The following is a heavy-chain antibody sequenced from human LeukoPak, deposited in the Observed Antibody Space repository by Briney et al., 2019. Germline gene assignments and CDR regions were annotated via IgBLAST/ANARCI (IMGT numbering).Heavy chain of an antibody. D-gene: IGHD2-2*01. CDR3: ARGYASGISYT. CDR1: GFTFSDYS. J-gene: IGHJ4*02. CDR2: ISNSGNII. V-gene: IGHV3-48*01. Sequence: GGSLRLSCVASGFTFSDYSMSWVRQAPGKGLEWISFISNSGNIIHYADPVRGRITVSRDNAKNSLYLQMSSLRAEDTAVYYCARGYASGISYTWGQGTLVTVSS.